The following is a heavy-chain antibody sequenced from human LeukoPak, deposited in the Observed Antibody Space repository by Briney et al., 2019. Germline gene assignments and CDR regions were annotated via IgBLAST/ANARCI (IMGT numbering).Heavy chain of an antibody. J-gene: IGHJ5*02. CDR3: TRDIVVVPAAIVWDSWFDP. CDR2: ISAYNGNT. D-gene: IGHD2-2*02. V-gene: IGHV1-18*01. CDR1: GYTFTSYG. Sequence: ASVKVSCKASGYTFTSYGISWVRQAPGQGLEWMGWISAYNGNTNYAQKLQGRVTMTTDTSTSTAYMELRSLRSDDTAVYYCTRDIVVVPAAIVWDSWFDPWGQGTLVTISS.